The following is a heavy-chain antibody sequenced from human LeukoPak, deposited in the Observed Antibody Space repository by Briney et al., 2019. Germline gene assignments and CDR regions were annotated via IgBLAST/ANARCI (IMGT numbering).Heavy chain of an antibody. V-gene: IGHV3-21*01. D-gene: IGHD3-22*01. CDR1: GFTLSSYS. Sequence: GGSLRLSCAASGFTLSSYSMNWVRQAPGKGLEWVSSISSRRNYIFYADSVKGRFTISRDNAKNSLYLRMNSLRAEDTAVYYCARDIRLGYYDSSGYLHWGQGTLVAVSS. CDR2: ISSRRNYI. CDR3: ARDIRLGYYDSSGYLH. J-gene: IGHJ4*02.